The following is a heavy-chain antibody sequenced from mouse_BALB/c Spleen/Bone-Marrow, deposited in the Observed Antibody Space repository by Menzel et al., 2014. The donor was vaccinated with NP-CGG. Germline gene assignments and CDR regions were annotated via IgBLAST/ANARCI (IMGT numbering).Heavy chain of an antibody. J-gene: IGHJ4*01. D-gene: IGHD1-1*01. Sequence: VQRVESGPGLVAPSQSPSITCTVSGFSLTSYGVHWVRQPPGKVLEWLGVIWAGGSTNYNSALMSRLSISKDNSKSQVFLKMNSLQTDDTAMYYCARGSYYEGAMDYWGQGTSVTVSS. V-gene: IGHV2-9*02. CDR3: ARGSYYEGAMDY. CDR1: GFSLTSYG. CDR2: IWAGGST.